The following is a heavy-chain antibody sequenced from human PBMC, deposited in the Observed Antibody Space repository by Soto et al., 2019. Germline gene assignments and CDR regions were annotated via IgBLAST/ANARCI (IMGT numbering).Heavy chain of an antibody. J-gene: IGHJ4*02. CDR1: GGTFSSYA. V-gene: IGHV1-69*06. CDR3: ARRRPGYCTSTSCSYFDY. Sequence: SVKVSCKASGGTFSSYAISWVRPAPGQGLEWMGGISPIFGTANYAQKFQGRVTITADKSTTTAYMGLRSLSSEDTAVYYCARRRPGYCTSTSCSYFDYWGQGTLVTVSS. CDR2: ISPIFGTA. D-gene: IGHD2-2*01.